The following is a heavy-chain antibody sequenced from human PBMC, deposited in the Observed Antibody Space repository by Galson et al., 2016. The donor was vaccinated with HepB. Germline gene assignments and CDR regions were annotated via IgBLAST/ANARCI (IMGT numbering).Heavy chain of an antibody. D-gene: IGHD1-14*01. J-gene: IGHJ4*02. V-gene: IGHV3-53*01. CDR1: GFIVDDNY. CDR3: ARIPDQ. CDR2: VYGGGRT. Sequence: SLGLSCAVSGFIVDDNYLSWVRQAPGKGLEWVSVVYGGGRTFYPDSVKGRFTISRDNSKNMVFLQMDSLRGEDTAVYSCARIPDQWGQGILVTGSS.